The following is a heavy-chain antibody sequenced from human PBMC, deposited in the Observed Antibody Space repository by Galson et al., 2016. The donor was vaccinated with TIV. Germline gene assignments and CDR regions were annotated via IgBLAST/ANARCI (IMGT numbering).Heavy chain of an antibody. CDR1: GYSFKRYW. CDR2: IYPGDSDI. Sequence: QSGAEVKKPGESLKISCKASGYSFKRYWIGWLRQMPGKGLEYMAMIYPGDSDIKYSPSFEGQVTISADKSTNTAFLQWTSLKASDTAKYYCARHLMTSLVEGVNYSYGMDVWGQGTTVTVSS. J-gene: IGHJ6*02. CDR3: ARHLMTSLVEGVNYSYGMDV. D-gene: IGHD3-10*01. V-gene: IGHV5-51*01.